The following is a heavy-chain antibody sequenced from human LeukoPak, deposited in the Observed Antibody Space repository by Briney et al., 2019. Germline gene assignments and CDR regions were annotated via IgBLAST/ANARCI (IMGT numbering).Heavy chain of an antibody. CDR2: IDTDGGGT. CDR1: GLTLSTYA. V-gene: IGHV3-64D*09. CDR3: MTRDTSGY. Sequence: HAGGSLRLSCSGSGLTLSTYAMHWVRQAPGKGLEYVSAIDTDGGGTYYADSVKGRFTISRDKSKNTLYLQMRSLRTEDTAVYYCMTRDTSGYWGQGTLVTVSS. D-gene: IGHD3-10*01. J-gene: IGHJ4*02.